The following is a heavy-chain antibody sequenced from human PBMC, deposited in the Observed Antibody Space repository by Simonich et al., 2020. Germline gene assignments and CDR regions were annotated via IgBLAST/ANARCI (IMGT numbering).Heavy chain of an antibody. J-gene: IGHJ4*02. V-gene: IGHV3-30*07. CDR1: GFTFSSYA. CDR3: ARDHLDSGSYYFDY. D-gene: IGHD1-26*01. CDR2: ISDDGSNT. Sequence: QVQLVESGGGVVQPGRSLRLSCAASGFTFSSYAMHWVRPAQGKVLEWGAVISDDGSNTNYADSVKGRFTISRDNSKNTLYLQMNSLRAEDTAVYYWARDHLDSGSYYFDYWGQGTLVTVSS.